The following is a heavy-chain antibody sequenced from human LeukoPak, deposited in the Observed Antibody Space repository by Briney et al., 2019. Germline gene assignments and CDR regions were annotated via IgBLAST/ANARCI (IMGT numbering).Heavy chain of an antibody. J-gene: IGHJ6*03. V-gene: IGHV4-34*01. CDR1: GGSFSGYY. CDR3: ARWPVGDYYYYMDV. D-gene: IGHD3-16*01. CDR2: INHSGST. Sequence: PSETLSLTCGVYGGSFSGYYWSWIRQPPGKELEWIGEINHSGSTNYNPSPKSRVTISVDKSKNQFSLKLSSVTAADTAVYYCARWPVGDYYYYMDVWGKGTTVTVSS.